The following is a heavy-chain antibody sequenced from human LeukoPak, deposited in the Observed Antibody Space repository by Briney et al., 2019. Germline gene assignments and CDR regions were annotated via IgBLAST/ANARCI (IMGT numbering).Heavy chain of an antibody. J-gene: IGHJ4*02. CDR1: GLTFSRYP. Sequence: GKSLRPSCTMSGLTFSRYPMHWVRQAPGKGLEWVALIYYDGSNTYYRDSVEGRFTISRDNSKGTLYLQMNSLRVEDTAVYFCAKEGERSYFDYWGQGTLVTVSS. CDR2: IYYDGSNT. V-gene: IGHV3-33*06. D-gene: IGHD2-21*01. CDR3: AKEGERSYFDY.